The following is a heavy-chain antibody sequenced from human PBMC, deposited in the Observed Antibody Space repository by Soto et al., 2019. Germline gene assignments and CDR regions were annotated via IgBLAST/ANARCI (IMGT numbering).Heavy chain of an antibody. J-gene: IGHJ3*02. D-gene: IGHD2-2*01. V-gene: IGHV3-48*01. CDR1: GFTFTSYS. Sequence: EVQLVESGGGLVQPGGSLRLSCAASGFTFTSYSMSWVRQAPGKGLEWVSYISSGSSTIYYADSVEGRFTISRDNAKNSLYLQTNSLRAEDTAVYYCARIGGRCSSTRCPAGDAFDIWGRGTMVTVSS. CDR3: ARIGGRCSSTRCPAGDAFDI. CDR2: ISSGSSTI.